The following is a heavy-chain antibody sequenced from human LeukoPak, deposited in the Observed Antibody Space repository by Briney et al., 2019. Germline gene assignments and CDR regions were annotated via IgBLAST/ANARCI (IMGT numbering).Heavy chain of an antibody. CDR3: ARSPLEYDFWSGRHYYFDY. V-gene: IGHV4-61*02. CDR1: GGSIGSSSYF. D-gene: IGHD3-3*01. Sequence: SETLSLTCTVSGGSIGSSSYFWSWIRQPAGKGLEWIGRIYTSGSTNYNPSLKSRVTISVDTSKNQFSLKLSSVTAADTAVYYCARSPLEYDFWSGRHYYFDYWGQGTLVTVSS. J-gene: IGHJ4*02. CDR2: IYTSGST.